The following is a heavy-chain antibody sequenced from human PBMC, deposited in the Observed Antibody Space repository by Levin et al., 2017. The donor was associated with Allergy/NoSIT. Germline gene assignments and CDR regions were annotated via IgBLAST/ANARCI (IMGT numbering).Heavy chain of an antibody. CDR2: INAGDGSA. J-gene: IGHJ4*02. CDR1: GYTFLSYA. CDR3: ARATCSGTNCYSFEY. Sequence: ISCKTSGYTFLSYAIHWVRQAPGQRLEWLGWINAGDGSAQSSQKFPGRLTLTRDTSATTAYLEVSSLRSEDTAMYFCARATCSGTNCYSFEYWGQGTLVTVSS. V-gene: IGHV1-3*01. D-gene: IGHD2-2*01.